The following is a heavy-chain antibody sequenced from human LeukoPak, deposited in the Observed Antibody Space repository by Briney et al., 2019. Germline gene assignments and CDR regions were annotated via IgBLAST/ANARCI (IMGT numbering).Heavy chain of an antibody. CDR3: ARGRGYSSGWYGFSYFDY. CDR1: GFTFSSYA. V-gene: IGHV3-30-3*01. CDR2: ISYDGSNK. J-gene: IGHJ4*03. D-gene: IGHD6-19*01. Sequence: PVRSLRVSRAASGFTFSSYAMHWVRQAPGKGLEWVAVISYDGSNKYYADSVKGRFTISRDNSKNTLYLQMNSLRAEDTAVYYCARGRGYSSGWYGFSYFDYWGQGTLVTVSS.